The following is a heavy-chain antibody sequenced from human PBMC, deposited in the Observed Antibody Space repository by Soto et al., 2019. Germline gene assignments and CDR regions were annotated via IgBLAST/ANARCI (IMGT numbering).Heavy chain of an antibody. D-gene: IGHD1-26*01. J-gene: IGHJ4*02. CDR3: ARGGVGWELPFDY. V-gene: IGHV1-69*13. CDR2: IIPIFGTA. CDR1: GGTFSSYA. Sequence: SVKVSCKASGGTFSSYAISWVRQAPGQGLEWMGGIIPIFGTANYAQKFQGRVTITADESTSTAYMELSSLRSEDTAVYYCARGGVGWELPFDYWGQGTLVTVSS.